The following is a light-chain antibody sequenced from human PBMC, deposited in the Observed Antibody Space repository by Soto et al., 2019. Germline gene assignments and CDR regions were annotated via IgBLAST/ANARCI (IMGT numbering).Light chain of an antibody. CDR1: SSNIGRNT. CDR2: SSD. J-gene: IGLJ3*02. CDR3: AAWDDSLNAWA. Sequence: QSVLTQPPSASGTPGQRVTISCSGSSSNIGRNTVKWYRQLPGTAPKLLIGSSDQRPSGVPDRFSGSQSGTSASLAISGLQSEDEAYYICAAWDDSLNAWAFGGGTKLTVL. V-gene: IGLV1-44*01.